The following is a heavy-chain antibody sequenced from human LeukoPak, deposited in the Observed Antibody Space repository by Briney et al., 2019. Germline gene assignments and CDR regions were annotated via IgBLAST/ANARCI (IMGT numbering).Heavy chain of an antibody. V-gene: IGHV4-39*01. J-gene: IGHJ4*02. D-gene: IGHD3-16*01. Sequence: SETLSLTCTVSGGSISGSPSYWGWIRQPPGKGLEWIGSMYYSGSTYYNPSLKSRVTISVDTSKKQFSLKLRSVTAADTAVYYCARQIYDYVWGYWGQGTLVTVSS. CDR2: MYYSGST. CDR3: ARQIYDYVWGY. CDR1: GGSISGSPSY.